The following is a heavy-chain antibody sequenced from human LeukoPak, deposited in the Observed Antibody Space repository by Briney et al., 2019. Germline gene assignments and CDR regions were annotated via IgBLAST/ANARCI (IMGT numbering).Heavy chain of an antibody. Sequence: PGGSLRLSCAASGFTFSSYSMNWVRQAPGKGLEWIGEINHSGSTNYNPSLKSRVTISVDTSKNQFSLKLSSLTAADTAVYYCARGVRLRWYQAAAFDIWGQGTMVTVSS. CDR3: ARGVRLRWYQAAAFDI. CDR1: GFTFSSYS. V-gene: IGHV4-34*01. J-gene: IGHJ3*02. CDR2: INHSGST. D-gene: IGHD4-23*01.